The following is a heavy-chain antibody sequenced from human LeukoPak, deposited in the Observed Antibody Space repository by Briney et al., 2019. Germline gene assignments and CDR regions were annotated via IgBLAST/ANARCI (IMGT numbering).Heavy chain of an antibody. CDR2: IIPILGIA. D-gene: IGHD3-9*01. CDR3: ARASLTGPSYYYYGMDV. J-gene: IGHJ6*02. CDR1: GGTFSSYA. V-gene: IGHV1-69*04. Sequence: SVKVSCKASGGTFSSYAISWVRQAPGQGLEWTGRIIPILGIANYAQKFQGRVTITADKSTSTAYMELSSLRSEDTAVYYCARASLTGPSYYYYGMDVWGQGTTVTVSS.